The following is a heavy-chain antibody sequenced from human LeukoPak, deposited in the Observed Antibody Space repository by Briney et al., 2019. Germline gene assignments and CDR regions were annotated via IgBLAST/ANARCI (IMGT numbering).Heavy chain of an antibody. V-gene: IGHV3-21*01. CDR3: ARGKYCSSTSCYNYGMDV. CDR1: GFTFSSYS. Sequence: GGSLRLSCAASGFTFSSYSMNWVRQAPGKGLEGVSSISSSSSYIYYADSVKGRFTISRYNAKNSLYLQMNSLRAEDTAVYYCARGKYCSSTSCYNYGMDVWGQGTTVTVSS. D-gene: IGHD2-2*02. CDR2: ISSSSSYI. J-gene: IGHJ6*02.